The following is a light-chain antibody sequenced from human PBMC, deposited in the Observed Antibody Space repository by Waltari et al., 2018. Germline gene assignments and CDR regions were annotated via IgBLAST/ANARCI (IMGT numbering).Light chain of an antibody. CDR3: QSYDSSNPDWV. CDR2: EGK. V-gene: IGLV6-57*03. CDR1: SGSIASNY. Sequence: NFLLTQPHSVSESPGETITISCTRTSGSIASNYVHWYQQRPGSAPTPLIYEGKHRLSGVPDRFSGSIDSSSNSASLTIAGLMTEDEADYYCQSYDSSNPDWVFGGGTKVTVL. J-gene: IGLJ3*02.